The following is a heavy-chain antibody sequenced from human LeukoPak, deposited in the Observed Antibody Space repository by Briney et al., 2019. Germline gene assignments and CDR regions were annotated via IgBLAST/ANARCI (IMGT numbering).Heavy chain of an antibody. CDR3: ASRPVVVPTASSPSFDY. J-gene: IGHJ4*02. CDR1: GFTFSDYS. V-gene: IGHV3-48*02. D-gene: IGHD2-2*01. Sequence: GGSLRLSCAASGFTFSDYSMNWVRQAPGKGLEWVSYISSSSSTIYYADSVKGRFTISRDNAKNSLYLQMNSLRDEDTAVYYCASRPVVVPTASSPSFDYWGQGNLVTVSS. CDR2: ISSSSSTI.